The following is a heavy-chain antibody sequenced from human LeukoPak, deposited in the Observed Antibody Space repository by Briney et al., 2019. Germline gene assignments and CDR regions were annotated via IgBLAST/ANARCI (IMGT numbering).Heavy chain of an antibody. CDR1: GFTFSSYS. CDR3: ARDQGGYGDFDY. V-gene: IGHV3-48*01. CDR2: ISSSSSTI. J-gene: IGHJ4*02. Sequence: GGSLRLSCAASGFTFSSYSMNWVRQAPGKGLEWVSYISSSSSTIDYADSVKGRFTISRDNAKSSLYLQMNSLRAEDTAVYYCARDQGGYGDFDYWGQGTLVTVSS. D-gene: IGHD5-12*01.